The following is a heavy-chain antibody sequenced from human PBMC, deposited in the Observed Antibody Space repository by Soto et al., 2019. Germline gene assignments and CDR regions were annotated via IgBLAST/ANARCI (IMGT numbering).Heavy chain of an antibody. Sequence: GGSLRLSCAASGFTFSSYAMHWVRQAPGKGLEWVAVISYDGSNKYYADSVKGRFTISRDNSKNTLYLQMNSLRAEDTAVYYCARDFAMIVPNDYWGQGTLVTVSS. CDR1: GFTFSSYA. D-gene: IGHD3-22*01. CDR2: ISYDGSNK. V-gene: IGHV3-30-3*01. CDR3: ARDFAMIVPNDY. J-gene: IGHJ4*02.